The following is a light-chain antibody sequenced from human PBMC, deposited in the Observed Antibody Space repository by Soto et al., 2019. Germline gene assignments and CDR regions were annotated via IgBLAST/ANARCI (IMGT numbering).Light chain of an antibody. V-gene: IGKV3-11*01. J-gene: IGKJ5*01. CDR1: QSVSSY. CDR3: QQRSNWPIT. CDR2: DAS. Sequence: EIVLTQSPATLSFSPGERATLSCRASQSVSSYLAWYQQKPGQAPRLLIYDASNRVTGIPARFSGSGSGTDFTLTISSLEPEDFAVYYCQQRSNWPITFGQGTRLEIK.